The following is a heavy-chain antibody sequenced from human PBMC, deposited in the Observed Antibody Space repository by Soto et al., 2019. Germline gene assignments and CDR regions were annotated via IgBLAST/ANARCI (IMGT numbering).Heavy chain of an antibody. CDR1: GGSISSSNW. J-gene: IGHJ6*02. CDR2: IYHSGST. V-gene: IGHV4-4*02. CDR3: ARSFPYYDILTGYRYYYGMDV. D-gene: IGHD3-9*01. Sequence: SETLSLTCAVSGGSISSSNWWSWVRQPPGKGLEWIGEIYHSGSTNYNPSLKSRVTISVDKSKNQFSLKLRSVTAADTAVYYCARSFPYYDILTGYRYYYGMDVWGQGTTVTGSS.